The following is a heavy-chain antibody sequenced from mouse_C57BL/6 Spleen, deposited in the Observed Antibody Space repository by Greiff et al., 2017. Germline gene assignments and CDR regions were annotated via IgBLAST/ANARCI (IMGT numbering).Heavy chain of an antibody. CDR3: ARGYYGSRYYYAMDY. CDR2: INPSTGGT. Sequence: VQLQQSGPELVKPGASVKISCKASGYSFTGYYMNWVKQSPEKSLEWIGEINPSTGGTTYNQKFKAKATLTVDKSSSTAYMQLKSLTSEDSAVYYCARGYYGSRYYYAMDYWGQGTSVTVSS. CDR1: GYSFTGYY. V-gene: IGHV1-42*01. D-gene: IGHD1-1*01. J-gene: IGHJ4*01.